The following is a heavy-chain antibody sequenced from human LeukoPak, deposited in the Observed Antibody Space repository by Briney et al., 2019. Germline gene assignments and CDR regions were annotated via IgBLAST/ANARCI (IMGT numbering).Heavy chain of an antibody. D-gene: IGHD6-13*01. CDR1: GYTFTSYG. CDR3: ARDIPGTYSSSWYGDY. Sequence: ASVKVSCKASGYTFTSYGITWVRQAPGQGLEWMGWISAYNGNTNYAQKFQGRVTITTDESTSTAYMELSSLRSEDTAVYYCARDIPGTYSSSWYGDYWGQGTLVTVSS. CDR2: ISAYNGNT. V-gene: IGHV1-18*01. J-gene: IGHJ4*02.